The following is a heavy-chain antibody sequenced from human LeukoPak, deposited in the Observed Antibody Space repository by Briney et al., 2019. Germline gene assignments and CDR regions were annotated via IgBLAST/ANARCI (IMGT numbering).Heavy chain of an antibody. V-gene: IGHV3-7*01. D-gene: IGHD1-26*01. J-gene: IGHJ4*02. CDR2: IKEDVSEK. CDR1: GFTFSTYW. Sequence: GGSERLSCAASGFTFSTYWMSWVRQAPGKGLEWVANIKEDVSEKHYVDSVKGRFTISRDNAKNSLYLQMNSLRAEDTAIYYCARGGSDVTVGYWGQGTLVTVSS. CDR3: ARGGSDVTVGY.